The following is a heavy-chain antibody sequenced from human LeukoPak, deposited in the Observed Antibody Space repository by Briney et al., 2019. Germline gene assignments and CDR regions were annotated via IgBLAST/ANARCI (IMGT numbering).Heavy chain of an antibody. J-gene: IGHJ3*02. CDR3: ARDPYYDYVWGSYRFASFDI. D-gene: IGHD3-16*02. Sequence: ASVKVSCKASGYTFTSYYMHWVRQAPGQGLEWMGIINPSGGSTSYAQKFQGRVTMTRDTSTSTVYMELSSLRSEDTAVYYCARDPYYDYVWGSYRFASFDIWGQGTMVTVSS. CDR2: INPSGGST. CDR1: GYTFTSYY. V-gene: IGHV1-46*01.